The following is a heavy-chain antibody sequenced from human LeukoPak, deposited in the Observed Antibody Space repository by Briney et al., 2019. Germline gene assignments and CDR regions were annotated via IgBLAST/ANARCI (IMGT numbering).Heavy chain of an antibody. J-gene: IGHJ4*02. CDR1: GFTSRSSW. CDR2: ISGSGGST. V-gene: IGHV3-23*01. D-gene: IGHD4-17*01. CDR3: AKSDDYGDRDY. Sequence: GGSLRISCAASGFTSRSSWMHWVRQAPGKGLEWVSAISGSGGSTYYADSVKGRFTISRDNSKNTLYLQMNSLRAEDTAVYYCAKSDDYGDRDYWGQGTLVTVSS.